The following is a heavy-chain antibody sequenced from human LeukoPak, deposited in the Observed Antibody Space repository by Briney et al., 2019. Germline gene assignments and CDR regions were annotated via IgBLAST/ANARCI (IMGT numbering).Heavy chain of an antibody. CDR3: ARDGGYCSGVTCYNHYYYMDV. Sequence: ASETLSLTCTVSGGSISSSSYYWGWIRQPPGKGLEWIGSIYYSGSTYYNPSLKSRVTMSVDTSKNLFSLKLTSVTAADTAVYYCARDGGYCSGVTCYNHYYYMDVWGKGTTVTISS. CDR1: GGSISSSSYY. D-gene: IGHD2-15*01. CDR2: IYYSGST. V-gene: IGHV4-39*07. J-gene: IGHJ6*03.